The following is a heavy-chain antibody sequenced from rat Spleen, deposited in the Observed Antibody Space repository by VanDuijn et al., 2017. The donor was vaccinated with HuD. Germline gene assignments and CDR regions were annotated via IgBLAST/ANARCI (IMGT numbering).Heavy chain of an antibody. CDR1: GFTFSNYG. Sequence: EVQLVESGGGLVQPGRSLKLSCAASGFTFSNYGMAWVRQAPTKGLEWVASISFDGGNTYYRDSVKGRFTISRDNAKNTLYLQMDSLRSEDTATYYCVRHALMYTTDSFTYWGQGTLVTVSS. V-gene: IGHV5S13*01. CDR2: ISFDGGNT. J-gene: IGHJ3*01. D-gene: IGHD1-6*01. CDR3: VRHALMYTTDSFTY.